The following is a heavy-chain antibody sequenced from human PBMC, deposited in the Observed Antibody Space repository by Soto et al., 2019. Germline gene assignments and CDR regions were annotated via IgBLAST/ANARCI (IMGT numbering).Heavy chain of an antibody. CDR2: ISGSGGST. CDR3: AKSDILLWFGELFSQYFDY. J-gene: IGHJ4*02. V-gene: IGHV3-23*01. CDR1: GFTFSSYA. D-gene: IGHD3-10*01. Sequence: GGSLRLSCAASGFTFSSYAMSWVRQAPGKGLEWVSAISGSGGSTYYADSVKGRFTISRDNSKNTLYLQMNSLRAEDTAVYYCAKSDILLWFGELFSQYFDYWGQGTLVTVSS.